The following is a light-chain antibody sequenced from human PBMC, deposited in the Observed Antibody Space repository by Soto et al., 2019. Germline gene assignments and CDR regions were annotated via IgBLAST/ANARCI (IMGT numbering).Light chain of an antibody. CDR1: QTVGSN. CDR3: QQYNNWPIT. V-gene: IGKV3-15*01. Sequence: EVVMTQSPATLSVSPGETATLSCRASQTVGSNLAWYQQKPGQAPRLLIYGDSTRATGIPARFSGSGSVTEFTPTISSLQSEDFAVYYCQQYNNWPITFGQGTRLEIK. J-gene: IGKJ5*01. CDR2: GDS.